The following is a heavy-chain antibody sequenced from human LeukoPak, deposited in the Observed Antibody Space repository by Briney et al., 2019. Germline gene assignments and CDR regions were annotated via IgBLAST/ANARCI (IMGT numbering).Heavy chain of an antibody. D-gene: IGHD4-17*01. CDR1: GGSVSSGIYY. CDR3: ARMRHGDYFDY. J-gene: IGHJ4*02. CDR2: ISYSGTT. Sequence: PSGTLSLTCTVSGGSVSSGIYYWSWIRQPPGKALEWIGYISYSGTTNYNPSLKSRVTISVDTSKNQFSLKLTSVTAADTAVYYCARMRHGDYFDYWGQGTLVTVSS. V-gene: IGHV4-61*01.